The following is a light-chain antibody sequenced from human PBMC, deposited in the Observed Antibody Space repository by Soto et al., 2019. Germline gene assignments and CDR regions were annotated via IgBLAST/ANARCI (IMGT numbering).Light chain of an antibody. V-gene: IGKV1-5*01. J-gene: IGKJ4*01. CDR1: QNIINW. Sequence: DIQMTQSPFTLSASVGDRVTITCRASQNIINWLAWYQQKPGKAPNLLIYDASSLDTGVPSRFSGSGSGTEFTLTISSLQPDDFATYYCQQYHRYPLTFGGGTKVDIK. CDR2: DAS. CDR3: QQYHRYPLT.